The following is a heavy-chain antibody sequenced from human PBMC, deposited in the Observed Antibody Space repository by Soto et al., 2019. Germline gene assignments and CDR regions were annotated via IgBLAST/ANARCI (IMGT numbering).Heavy chain of an antibody. J-gene: IGHJ4*02. CDR2: IYWDDDK. CDR1: GFSLTGSGVG. Sequence: QITLKESGPTLVKPTQTLTLTCTFSGFSLTGSGVGVGWIRQPPGKAMEWLALIYWDDDKRYSPSLKSRLTITKDTSKNQVALTVTNMVPVDTATYYCARFLWCDTSLYYFDYWGQGTLVTVSS. CDR3: ARFLWCDTSLYYFDY. D-gene: IGHD2-2*01. V-gene: IGHV2-5*02.